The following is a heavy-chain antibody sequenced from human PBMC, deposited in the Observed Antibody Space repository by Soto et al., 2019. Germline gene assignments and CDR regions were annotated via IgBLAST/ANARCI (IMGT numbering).Heavy chain of an antibody. CDR2: ISSSSPYL. CDR3: ARVYGSLEGYCSSTSCYISH. V-gene: IGHV3-21*01. Sequence: PGGSLRLSCAASGFNFSDYTMNRVRQAPGKGLEWVSSISSSSPYLYHADAVKGRFTISRDNGKNSLFLQMNSLRAEDTAVYYCARVYGSLEGYCSSTSCYISHWGQGVLVTVSS. J-gene: IGHJ4*02. D-gene: IGHD2-2*02. CDR1: GFNFSDYT.